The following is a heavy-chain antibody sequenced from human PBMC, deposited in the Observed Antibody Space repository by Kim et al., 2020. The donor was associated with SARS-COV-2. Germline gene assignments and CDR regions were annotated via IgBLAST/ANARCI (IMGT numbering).Heavy chain of an antibody. CDR2: ISRSSTYI. J-gene: IGHJ3*01. V-gene: IGHV3-21*01. D-gene: IGHD2-15*01. CDR3: TRGGIEADDPFDV. CDR1: GFTFTSYC. Sequence: GGSLRLSCAASGFTFTSYCIHWVRQAPGKGLEWVASISRSSTYIFYADSVQGRFIISRDSAKNSVFLQMNSLRVEDTAVYYCTRGGIEADDPFDVWGQG.